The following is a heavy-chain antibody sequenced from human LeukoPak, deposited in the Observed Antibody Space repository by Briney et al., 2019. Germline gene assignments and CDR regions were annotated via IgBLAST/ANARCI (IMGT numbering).Heavy chain of an antibody. Sequence: ATVKVPYKVSGHTFTIYGISWVRRAPGQGLEWMGWISAYNGNTNYTQKLQGRVTMTTDTATSTSYMELRSLRSDDSAAYYSAMSLAVAGAGFFFYWGQGTLVTVSS. V-gene: IGHV1-18*04. D-gene: IGHD6-19*01. CDR2: ISAYNGNT. CDR3: AMSLAVAGAGFFFY. J-gene: IGHJ4*02. CDR1: GHTFTIYG.